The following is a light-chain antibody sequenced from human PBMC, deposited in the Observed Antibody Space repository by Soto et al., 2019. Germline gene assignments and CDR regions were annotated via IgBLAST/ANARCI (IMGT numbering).Light chain of an antibody. CDR2: GAF. CDR1: ENISSR. CDR3: QQSYRRWT. J-gene: IGKJ1*01. V-gene: IGKV1-39*01. Sequence: DLQMTQSPSSLPASVGDRVTITCRASENISSRLNWYQQKPGRAPELLIYGAFLLRGGVPSRFSGSGSGTDFTLTISSLQPEDFATYFCQQSYRRWTFGQGTKVEVK.